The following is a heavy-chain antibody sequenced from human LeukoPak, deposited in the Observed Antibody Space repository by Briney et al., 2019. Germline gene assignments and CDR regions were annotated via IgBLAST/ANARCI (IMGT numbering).Heavy chain of an antibody. CDR3: ARRERGYSYVNRDY. Sequence: VASVKVSCKASGGTFSSYAISWVRQAPGQGLEWMGGIIPIFGTANYAQKFQGRVTITADESTSTAYMELSSLRSEDTAVYYCARRERGYSYVNRDYWGQGTLVTVPS. D-gene: IGHD5-18*01. CDR2: IIPIFGTA. CDR1: GGTFSSYA. J-gene: IGHJ4*02. V-gene: IGHV1-69*13.